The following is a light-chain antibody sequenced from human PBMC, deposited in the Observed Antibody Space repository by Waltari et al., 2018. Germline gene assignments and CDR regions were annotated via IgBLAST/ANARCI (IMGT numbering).Light chain of an antibody. Sequence: DIVMTQTPRSLSVTPGQPASISCKSTQSLLHSDERTYLYWYLEKPGQPPQLLIYEVSNLVSGVPARFRGSGSGTEFTLKISRVEAEDVGIYYCMQSIQLPWTFGQGTKVEIK. CDR2: EVS. CDR1: QSLLHSDERTY. J-gene: IGKJ1*01. V-gene: IGKV2D-29*01. CDR3: MQSIQLPWT.